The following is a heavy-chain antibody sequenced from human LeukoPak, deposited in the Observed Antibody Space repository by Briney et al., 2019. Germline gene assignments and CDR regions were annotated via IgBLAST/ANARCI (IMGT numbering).Heavy chain of an antibody. CDR2: IYYSGST. J-gene: IGHJ5*02. V-gene: IGHV4-59*01. CDR3: ARADPYYGSGSYRVRFDP. Sequence: SETLSLTCTVSGGSISSYYWSWIRQPPGKGLEWXXXIYYSGSTNYNPSLKSRVTISVDTSKNQFSLKLSSVTAADTAVYYCARADPYYGSGSYRVRFDPWGQGTLVTVSS. D-gene: IGHD3-10*01. CDR1: GGSISSYY.